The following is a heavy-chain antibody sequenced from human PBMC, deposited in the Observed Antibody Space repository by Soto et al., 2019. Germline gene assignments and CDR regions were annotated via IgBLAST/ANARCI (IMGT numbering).Heavy chain of an antibody. V-gene: IGHV3-23*01. CDR2: ISGSGGST. Sequence: EVQLLESGGGLEQPGGSLRLSCVGSGRTFHNYAMTWVRQAPGKGLEWVSGISGSGGSTYDADSVRGRFTISRDDSKNTLYLQMNSLRAEDTAVYYCAKVSRGSGVVPAALNWGQGTLVIVSS. J-gene: IGHJ4*02. CDR3: AKVSRGSGVVPAALN. CDR1: GRTFHNYA. D-gene: IGHD2-2*01.